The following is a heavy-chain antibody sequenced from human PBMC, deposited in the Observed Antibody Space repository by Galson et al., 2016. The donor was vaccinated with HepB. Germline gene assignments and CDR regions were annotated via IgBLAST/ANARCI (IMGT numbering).Heavy chain of an antibody. CDR3: ARGRRFGEILRIVGWFDS. Sequence: PPGKGLEWLGEIVDGGSKNYNPSLKSRVTISVDTSKNQFSLRMTSMTAADTAVYYCARGRRFGEILRIVGWFDSWGQGTLVTVSP. V-gene: IGHV4-34*01. D-gene: IGHD3-10*01. J-gene: IGHJ5*01. CDR2: IVDGGSK.